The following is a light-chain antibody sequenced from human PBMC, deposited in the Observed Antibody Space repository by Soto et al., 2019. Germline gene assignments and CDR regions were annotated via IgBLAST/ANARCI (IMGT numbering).Light chain of an antibody. CDR2: LNSDGSH. J-gene: IGLJ1*01. CDR3: QTWGTGFHV. CDR1: SGHSTYT. Sequence: QPVLTQSPSASTSLGASVKLTCTLSSGHSTYTIAWHQQQPEKGPRYLMKLNSDGSHTKGDGIPDRFSGSSSGAERYLTISSLQSEDEAEYYCQTWGTGFHVFGTGTKLTVL. V-gene: IGLV4-69*01.